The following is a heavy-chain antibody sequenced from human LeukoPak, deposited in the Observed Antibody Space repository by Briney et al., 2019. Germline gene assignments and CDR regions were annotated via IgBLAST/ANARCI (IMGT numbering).Heavy chain of an antibody. J-gene: IGHJ5*02. D-gene: IGHD2-2*01. CDR2: ISAYNDNT. CDR1: GGTFSSYA. V-gene: IGHV1-18*01. CDR3: ARGCSSATCYHGIGWFDP. Sequence: ASVKVSCKASGGTFSSYAISWVRQAPGQGLEWMGWISAYNDNTNYAQKLQGRVTMTTDTSTSTAYIELRSLRSDDTAVYYCARGCSSATCYHGIGWFDPWGQGTLVTVSS.